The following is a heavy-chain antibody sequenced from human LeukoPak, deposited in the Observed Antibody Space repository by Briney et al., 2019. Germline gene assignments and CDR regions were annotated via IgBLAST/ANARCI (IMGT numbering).Heavy chain of an antibody. J-gene: IGHJ3*02. CDR2: INWNGGST. CDR1: GFTFDDYG. D-gene: IGHD3-16*02. Sequence: PGGSLRLSCAASGFTFDDYGMSWVRQAPGKGLEWVSGINWNGGSTGYADSVKGRFTISRDNAKNSLYLQMNSLRAEDTALYYCARDRRYDYVWGSYRSAFDIWGQGTMATVSS. CDR3: ARDRRYDYVWGSYRSAFDI. V-gene: IGHV3-20*04.